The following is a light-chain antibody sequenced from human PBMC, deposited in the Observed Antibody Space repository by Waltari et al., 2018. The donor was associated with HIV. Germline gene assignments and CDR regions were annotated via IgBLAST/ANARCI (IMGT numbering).Light chain of an antibody. Sequence: QSVLTQPPSVSGAPGQMVTFSCTGSSSNIGAGYDVHWYQQLPGTAPKPLIDGNNNRPSGAPDRFAGSKSVTAASLAITGLQAEDEADYYCQSYDSSLSGSWVFGGGTKLTVL. CDR2: GNN. CDR1: SSNIGAGYD. V-gene: IGLV1-40*01. J-gene: IGLJ3*02. CDR3: QSYDSSLSGSWV.